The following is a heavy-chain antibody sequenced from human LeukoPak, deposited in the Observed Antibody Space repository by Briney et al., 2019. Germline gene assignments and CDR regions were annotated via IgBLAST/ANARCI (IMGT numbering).Heavy chain of an antibody. CDR3: TKGDRGSGWQH. CDR1: GFTLSNYA. D-gene: IGHD6-19*01. CDR2: ISASAGAT. V-gene: IGHV3-23*01. Sequence: AGGSLRLSCAASGFTLSNYAMGWVRQAPGKGLECVSAISASAGATYYADSAKGRFTISRDNSKNTLYLQMDSLRADDTAIYYCTKGDRGSGWQHWGQGTLVTV. J-gene: IGHJ4*02.